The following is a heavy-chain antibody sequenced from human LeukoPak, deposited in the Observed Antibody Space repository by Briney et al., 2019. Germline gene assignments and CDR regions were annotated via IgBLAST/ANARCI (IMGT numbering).Heavy chain of an antibody. CDR1: GFSISSSSYY. D-gene: IGHD1-1*01. CDR2: IYSGGSS. J-gene: IGHJ6*02. CDR3: ARDAGHQLSRRNYYAMDV. V-gene: IGHV4-39*07. Sequence: WETLSLTCTVSGFSISSSSYYWGWIAPPPGKELEWIVSIYSGGSSYYDPSLKSRVTISVDTSNNQFSLKVNSVTAADTAVYYCARDAGHQLSRRNYYAMDVWGQGTTVTVSS.